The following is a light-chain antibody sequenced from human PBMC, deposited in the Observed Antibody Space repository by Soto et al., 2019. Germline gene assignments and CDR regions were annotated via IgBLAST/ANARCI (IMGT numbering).Light chain of an antibody. CDR3: MQALQTPLT. CDR2: MGS. CDR1: QSLLHSHGYTY. J-gene: IGKJ4*01. Sequence: DSVMTQSPVSLPITRGEPASISCRSSQSLLHSHGYTYLDWYLQKPGQSPQLLIYMGSTRASGVPDRFSGSGSGTDFTLKISRVEAEDVGVYYCMQALQTPLTFGGGTKVEIK. V-gene: IGKV2-28*01.